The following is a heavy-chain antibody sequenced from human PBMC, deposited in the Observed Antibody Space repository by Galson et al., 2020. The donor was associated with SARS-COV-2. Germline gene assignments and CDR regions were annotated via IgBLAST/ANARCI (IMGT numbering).Heavy chain of an antibody. Sequence: GESLKLSCAASGFTFSSYSMNWVRQAPGKGPEWVSSIRTSSSYIYYADSEKARFTISRDNGKNSLYLQMYSLRAEDTAVYYCARDKDGVRGANGCDPWGQGTLVTVSS. CDR1: GFTFSSYS. CDR2: IRTSSSYI. D-gene: IGHD3-10*01. J-gene: IGHJ5*02. V-gene: IGHV3-21*01. CDR3: ARDKDGVRGANGCDP.